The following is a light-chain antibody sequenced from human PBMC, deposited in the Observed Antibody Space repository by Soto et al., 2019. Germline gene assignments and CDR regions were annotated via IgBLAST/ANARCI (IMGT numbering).Light chain of an antibody. J-gene: IGLJ1*01. CDR3: SSYTSSSTLV. CDR1: SSDVGGYNY. CDR2: DVG. Sequence: QSDLTQPASVSGSPGQSITISCTGTSSDVGGYNYVSWYQQHPGKAPKLMIYDVGNRPSGVSNRFSVSKSGNTASLTISGLQAEDEADYYCSSYTSSSTLVFGTGTKLTV. V-gene: IGLV2-14*01.